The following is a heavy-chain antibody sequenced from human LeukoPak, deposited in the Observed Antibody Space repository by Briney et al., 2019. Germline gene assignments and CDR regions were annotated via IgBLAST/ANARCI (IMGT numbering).Heavy chain of an antibody. CDR2: IFHTGVT. CDR1: GGSISSSSYF. D-gene: IGHD6-19*01. J-gene: IGHJ5*02. V-gene: IGHV4-39*07. CDR3: ARDYWGSGWFQSGGNWFDP. Sequence: SETLSLTCTVSGGSISSSSYFWDWIRQPPGKGLEWIGSIFHTGVTYYNPSLRSRVTMSLDTSKNQFSLKLSSVTAADTAVYYCARDYWGSGWFQSGGNWFDPWGQGTLVTVSS.